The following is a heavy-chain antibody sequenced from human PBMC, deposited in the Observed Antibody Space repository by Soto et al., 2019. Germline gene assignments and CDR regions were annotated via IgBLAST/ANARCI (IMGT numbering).Heavy chain of an antibody. V-gene: IGHV3-30-3*01. CDR3: ARDKAGGITMVRGVISNWFDP. J-gene: IGHJ5*02. D-gene: IGHD3-10*01. CDR2: ISYDGSNK. Sequence: GGSLRLSCAASGFTFSSYAMHWVRQAPGKGLEWVAVISYDGSNKYYADSVKGRFTISRDNSKNTLYLQMNSLRAEDTAVYYCARDKAGGITMVRGVISNWFDPWGQGTLVTVSS. CDR1: GFTFSSYA.